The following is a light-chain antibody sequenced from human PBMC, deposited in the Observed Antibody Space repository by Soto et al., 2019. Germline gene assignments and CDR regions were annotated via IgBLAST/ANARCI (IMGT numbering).Light chain of an antibody. CDR3: CSYAVTSTPRVV. Sequence: QSALTQPASVSGSPGQSITISCTGTSSDVGSYNLVSWYQHHPGKAPKFIIYEGSKRPSGVSNRFSGSKSGNTASLTISGLQAEDEADYYCCSYAVTSTPRVVFGGGTKLTVL. CDR1: SSDVGSYNL. J-gene: IGLJ2*01. V-gene: IGLV2-23*01. CDR2: EGS.